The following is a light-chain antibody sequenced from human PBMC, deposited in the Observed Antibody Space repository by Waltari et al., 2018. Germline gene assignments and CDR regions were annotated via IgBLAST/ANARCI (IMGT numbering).Light chain of an antibody. CDR3: QQYNSDSWT. J-gene: IGKJ1*01. Sequence: DIQMTQSPSTLSASVADRITITCRASQSVSTWLAWFQQKPGKAPNLLIYKVSNLESGVPSRFSGGGSGTEFTLTISSLQPDDFATYYCQQYNSDSWTFGQGTKVEI. CDR1: QSVSTW. V-gene: IGKV1-5*03. CDR2: KVS.